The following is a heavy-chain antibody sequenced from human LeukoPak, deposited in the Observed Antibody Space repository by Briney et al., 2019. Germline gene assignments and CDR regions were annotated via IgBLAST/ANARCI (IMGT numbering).Heavy chain of an antibody. CDR2: IGISGGGI. D-gene: IGHD7-27*01. CDR1: GFTFSYYT. J-gene: IGHJ4*02. Sequence: GGSLRLSCAASGFTFSYYTMYWVRQAPGKGLEWVSIIGISGGGIHYADSVKGRFTISRDNSKNTLYLQMNSLRAEDTAVYYCAIDPNWGVDYWGQGVLVTVSS. CDR3: AIDPNWGVDY. V-gene: IGHV3-23*01.